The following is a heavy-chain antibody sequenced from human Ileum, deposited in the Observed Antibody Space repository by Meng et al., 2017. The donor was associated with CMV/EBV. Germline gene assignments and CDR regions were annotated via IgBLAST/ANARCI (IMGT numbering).Heavy chain of an antibody. V-gene: IGHV4-31*02. D-gene: IGHD1-26*01. Sequence: PGGSISRGGYYWTWIRQHPTEGLEWIGYIYYSGSSYYNPSLKSRVTMSVDTSKNQFSLNVNSVTDADTAVYFCARGIRRGTPYFDFWGQGALVTVSS. J-gene: IGHJ4*02. CDR3: ARGIRRGTPYFDF. CDR1: GGSISRGGYY. CDR2: IYYSGSS.